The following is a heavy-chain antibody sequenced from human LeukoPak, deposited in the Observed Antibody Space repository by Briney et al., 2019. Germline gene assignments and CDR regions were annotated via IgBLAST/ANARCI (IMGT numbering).Heavy chain of an antibody. CDR1: GYSISSGYY. CDR2: IYHSGRT. Sequence: PSETLSLTCTVSGYSISSGYYWGWIRQPPGKGLEWIGSIYHSGRTLYNPSLKSRVTISVDTSKNQFSLKVSSVTAADTAVYYCARHECQQLVKFDYWGQGALVTVSS. J-gene: IGHJ4*02. V-gene: IGHV4-38-2*02. D-gene: IGHD6-13*01. CDR3: ARHECQQLVKFDY.